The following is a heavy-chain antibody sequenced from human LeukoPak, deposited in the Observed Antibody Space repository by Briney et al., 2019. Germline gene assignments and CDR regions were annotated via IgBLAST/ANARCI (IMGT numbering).Heavy chain of an antibody. CDR3: ARVETIFGVVLNNWFDP. Sequence: SETLTLTCAASGGSFSGYYWSWIRQPPGKGLEWIAETNHSGSTNYNPSLKSRVTISVDTSKNQFSLKLSSVTAADTAVYYCARVETIFGVVLNNWFDPWGQGTLVTVSS. V-gene: IGHV4-34*01. CDR1: GGSFSGYY. J-gene: IGHJ5*02. D-gene: IGHD3-3*01. CDR2: TNHSGST.